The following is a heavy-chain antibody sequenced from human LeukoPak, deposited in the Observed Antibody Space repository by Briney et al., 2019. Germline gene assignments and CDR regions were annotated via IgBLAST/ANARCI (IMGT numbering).Heavy chain of an antibody. J-gene: IGHJ1*01. V-gene: IGHV7-4-1*02. D-gene: IGHD1-7*01. CDR3: ARDYTLALGTTTYFQH. CDR2: INTNTGNP. Sequence: GASVKVSCKASGYIFSIYAMIWVRQAPGQGLELMGWINTNTGNPTYAQGFTGRFVFSLDTSVSTAYLQIRSLKAEDTAVYYCARDYTLALGTTTYFQHWGQGTLVTVSS. CDR1: GYIFSIYA.